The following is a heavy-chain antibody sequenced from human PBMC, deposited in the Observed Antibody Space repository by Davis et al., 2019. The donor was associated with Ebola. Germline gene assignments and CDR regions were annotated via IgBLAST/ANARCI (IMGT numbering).Heavy chain of an antibody. J-gene: IGHJ4*02. V-gene: IGHV3-23*01. Sequence: PGGSLRLSCAASGFTFSNYAMSWVRQAPGKGLEWVSAISLTGGTPPYADSVKGRFIISRDNSNDTVYLQMNSLRAEDTAVYYCAKDPVVVKGWIDNWGQGTLVSVSA. D-gene: IGHD2-15*01. CDR3: AKDPVVVKGWIDN. CDR1: GFTFSNYA. CDR2: ISLTGGTP.